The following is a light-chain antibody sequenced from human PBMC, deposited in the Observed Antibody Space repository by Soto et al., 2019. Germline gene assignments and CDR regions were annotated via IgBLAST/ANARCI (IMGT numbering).Light chain of an antibody. V-gene: IGKV1-27*01. CDR2: AAS. CDR1: QGISNF. J-gene: IGKJ1*01. Sequence: DIQMTQSPSSLSASVGDRVAITCRASQGISNFLAWYQHKPGKLPNLLIYAASTLQSGVPSRFSGSGSGTDFTVTISSLQPEDVATYYCQKYNSAPWTFGQGTKVEIK. CDR3: QKYNSAPWT.